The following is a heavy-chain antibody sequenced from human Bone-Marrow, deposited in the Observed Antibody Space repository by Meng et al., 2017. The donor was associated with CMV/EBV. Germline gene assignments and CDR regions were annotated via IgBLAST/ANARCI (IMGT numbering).Heavy chain of an antibody. V-gene: IGHV3-74*03. J-gene: IGHJ6*02. CDR2: INSDGNRI. CDR3: ARDDEGIFGLVIYNYYGMDV. CDR1: GFTFSRHW. Sequence: GGSLRLSCAASGFTFSRHWMNWVRQAPGKGLVWVSRINSDGNRITYADSVKGRFTISRDNAKNTLFLQMNSLRAEDTAVYYCARDDEGIFGLVIYNYYGMDVWGQGTTVTVSS. D-gene: IGHD3/OR15-3a*01.